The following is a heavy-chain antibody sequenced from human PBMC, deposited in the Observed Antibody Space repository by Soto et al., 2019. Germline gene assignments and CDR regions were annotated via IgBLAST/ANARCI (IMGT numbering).Heavy chain of an antibody. Sequence: QVQLVQSGAEVKKPGSSVKVSCKASGGTFSSYAISWLRQAPGQELEWMGGIIPIFGTANYAQKFKGRVTITADESTSTAYMELSSLRSEDTAVYYCSREAPTYYYDSSGFGDAFDIWGQGTMVTVSS. D-gene: IGHD3-22*01. CDR2: IIPIFGTA. V-gene: IGHV1-69*01. CDR3: SREAPTYYYDSSGFGDAFDI. J-gene: IGHJ3*02. CDR1: GGTFSSYA.